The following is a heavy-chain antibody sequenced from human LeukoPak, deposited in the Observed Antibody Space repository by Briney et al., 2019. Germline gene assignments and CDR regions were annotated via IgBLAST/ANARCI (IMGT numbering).Heavy chain of an antibody. V-gene: IGHV3-33*01. Sequence: GGSLRLSCAASGFTFSSYGMHWVRQAPGKGLEWVAVIWYDGSNKYYADSVKGRSTISRDNSKNTLYLQMNSLRAEDTAVYYCARERAGPYYYGMGVWGQGTTVTVPS. CDR3: ARERAGPYYYGMGV. CDR2: IWYDGSNK. CDR1: GFTFSSYG. J-gene: IGHJ6*02.